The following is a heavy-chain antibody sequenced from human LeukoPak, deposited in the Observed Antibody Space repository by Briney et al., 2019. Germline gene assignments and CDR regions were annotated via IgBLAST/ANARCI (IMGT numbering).Heavy chain of an antibody. CDR2: INTNTGNP. V-gene: IGHV7-4-1*02. CDR3: ARGDYETHGYQTR. J-gene: IGHJ4*02. D-gene: IGHD3-22*01. Sequence: ASVTVSCKASGYIFTSYVLHWVRQAPGQGLEWMGWINTNTGNPTYAQGFTGRFVFSLDTSVSTAYLQISSLKADDTAMYYCARGDYETHGYQTRWGQGTLVTVSS. CDR1: GYIFTSYV.